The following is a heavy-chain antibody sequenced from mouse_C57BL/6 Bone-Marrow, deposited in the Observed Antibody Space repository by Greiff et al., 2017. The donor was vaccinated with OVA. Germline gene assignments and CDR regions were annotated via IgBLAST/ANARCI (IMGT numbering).Heavy chain of an antibody. D-gene: IGHD2-1*01. CDR2: INPNNGGT. J-gene: IGHJ2*01. CDR1: GYTFTDYY. CDR3: ASWGGNCYFDD. Sequence: EVQLQQSGPELVKPGASVKISCKASGYTFTDYYMNWVKQSHGKSLEWIGAINPNNGGTSYNQKFKGKATLTVDKSSSTAYMELRSLTSEDSAVYYCASWGGNCYFDDWGQGTTLTVSS. V-gene: IGHV1-26*01.